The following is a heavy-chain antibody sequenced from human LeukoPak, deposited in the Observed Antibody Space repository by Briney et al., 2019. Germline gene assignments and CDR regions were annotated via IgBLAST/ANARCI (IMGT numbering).Heavy chain of an antibody. J-gene: IGHJ6*03. CDR3: ARDYSNYYYYYYMDV. D-gene: IGHD4-11*01. V-gene: IGHV1-2*02. CDR1: GYTFTGYY. Sequence: ASVKVSCKASGYTFTGYYMHWVRPAPGQGLEWMGWINPNSGGTNYAQKFQGRVTMTRDTSISTAYMELSRLRSDDTAVYYCARDYSNYYYYYYMDVWGKGTTVTVSS. CDR2: INPNSGGT.